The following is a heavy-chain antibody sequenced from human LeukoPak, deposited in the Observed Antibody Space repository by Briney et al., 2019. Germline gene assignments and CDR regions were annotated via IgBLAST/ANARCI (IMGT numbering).Heavy chain of an antibody. CDR2: ISGSGSST. D-gene: IGHD3-10*01. Sequence: PGGSLRLSCAASGFTFDSYAMTWVRQAPGKGLEWVSGISGSGSSTYYADSVKGRFTVSRDNSKNTLYLQMNSLRAEDTAVYYCARDRGAGSYNWGQGTLVTVSS. CDR1: GFTFDSYA. J-gene: IGHJ4*02. V-gene: IGHV3-23*01. CDR3: ARDRGAGSYN.